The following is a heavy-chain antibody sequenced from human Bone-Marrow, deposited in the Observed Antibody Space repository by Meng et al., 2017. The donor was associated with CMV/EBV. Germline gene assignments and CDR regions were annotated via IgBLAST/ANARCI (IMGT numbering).Heavy chain of an antibody. J-gene: IGHJ6*02. CDR1: GGSINSYY. V-gene: IGHV4-59*01. D-gene: IGHD3-3*01. Sequence: GSLRLSCTVSGGSINSYYWSWIRQPPGKGLEWIGYIYYSGSTNYNPSLKSRVTISVDTSKNQFSLKLSSVTAADTAVYYCARDTDFWSGSGPYGMDVWGQGTTVTVSS. CDR2: IYYSGST. CDR3: ARDTDFWSGSGPYGMDV.